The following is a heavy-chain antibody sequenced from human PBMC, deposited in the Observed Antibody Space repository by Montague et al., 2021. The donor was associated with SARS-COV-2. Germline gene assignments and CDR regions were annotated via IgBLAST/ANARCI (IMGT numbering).Heavy chain of an antibody. CDR1: VGSISSNNCY. Sequence: SETLSLTCTVSVGSISSNNCYWGWIRQPPGKALEWIGSIYYSGSTYYNPSLKSRVTMSVDTSENQFSLKLSSVTAADTAVYYCARDGVYYDRSGPSDFDYWGQGTLGTVSS. J-gene: IGHJ4*01. CDR3: ARDGVYYDRSGPSDFDY. V-gene: IGHV4-39*07. CDR2: IYYSGST. D-gene: IGHD3-22*01.